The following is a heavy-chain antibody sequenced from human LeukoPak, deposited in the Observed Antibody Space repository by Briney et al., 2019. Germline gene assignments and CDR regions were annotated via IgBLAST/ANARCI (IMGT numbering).Heavy chain of an antibody. Sequence: GGSLRLSCAASGFTFSNYGMHWVRQAPGKGLEWVAFIRYDGSNKKYSDSVKGRFTVSRDTSKNTLYLQMNSLRAEDTAVYYCAKGSKAVLITRGHYMDVWGTGTTVTISS. CDR2: IRYDGSNK. V-gene: IGHV3-30*02. D-gene: IGHD3-16*01. CDR1: GFTFSNYG. J-gene: IGHJ6*03. CDR3: AKGSKAVLITRGHYMDV.